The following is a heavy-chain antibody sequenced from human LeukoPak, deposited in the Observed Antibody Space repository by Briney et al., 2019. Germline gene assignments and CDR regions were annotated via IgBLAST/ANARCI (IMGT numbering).Heavy chain of an antibody. CDR3: AGQIAAAGPRYNWFDP. D-gene: IGHD6-13*01. CDR2: IIPILDIP. CDR1: GGTFNTYA. Sequence: GASVKVSCKASGGTFNTYAISWVRQAPGQGLEWMGRIIPILDIPNYAQKFQGRVTITADKSTSTAYMELSSLRSEDTAVYYCAGQIAAAGPRYNWFDPWGQGTLVTVSS. J-gene: IGHJ5*02. V-gene: IGHV1-69*04.